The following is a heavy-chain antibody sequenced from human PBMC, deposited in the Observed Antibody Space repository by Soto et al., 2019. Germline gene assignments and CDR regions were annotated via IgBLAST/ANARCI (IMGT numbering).Heavy chain of an antibody. CDR3: ARPFETSGWYDY. CDR2: IYPGDSDT. V-gene: IGHV5-51*01. Sequence: GESLKISCKGSGYSFTSYWIGLVRQMPGTGLELMGIIYPGDSDTRYSPSFQGQVTISADKSISTAYLQWSSLKASDTDMYYCARPFETSGWYDYWGQGTLVTAPQ. J-gene: IGHJ4*02. CDR1: GYSFTSYW. D-gene: IGHD6-19*01.